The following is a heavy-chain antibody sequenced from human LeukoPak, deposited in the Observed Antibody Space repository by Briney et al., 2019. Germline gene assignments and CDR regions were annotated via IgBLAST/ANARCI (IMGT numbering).Heavy chain of an antibody. CDR1: GYTFTANY. Sequence: ASVKVSCKASGYTFTANYLHWVRQAPGQGLEWMGWINPNSGGTNYAQKFQGRVTMTRDTSISTAYMELSRLRSDDTAVYYCARVTAPDAFDIWGQGTMVTVSS. V-gene: IGHV1-2*02. CDR3: ARVTAPDAFDI. CDR2: INPNSGGT. J-gene: IGHJ3*02. D-gene: IGHD5-18*01.